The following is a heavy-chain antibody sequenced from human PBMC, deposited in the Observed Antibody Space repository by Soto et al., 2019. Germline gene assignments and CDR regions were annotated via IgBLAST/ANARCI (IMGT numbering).Heavy chain of an antibody. CDR3: VRPMGLRLLEFCLAF. CDR1: GYTFSDYG. Sequence: QVQLVQSGVEVKKPGASVRVSCKASGYTFSDYGITWVRQAPGQGLEWMGWITPNNGNTKYAQKFQGRVNVTTDTSTNTAYMELRGLTSDDTAIYYCVRPMGLRLLEFCLAFWGQGTLVTVS. CDR2: ITPNNGNT. V-gene: IGHV1-18*01. J-gene: IGHJ4*02. D-gene: IGHD3-3*01.